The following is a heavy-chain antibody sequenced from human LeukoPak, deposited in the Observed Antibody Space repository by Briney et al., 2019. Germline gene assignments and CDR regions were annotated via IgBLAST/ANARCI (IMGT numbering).Heavy chain of an antibody. J-gene: IGHJ4*01. V-gene: IGHV3-23*01. CDR3: TKLARAPRDFDY. CDR2: MSGSGGST. D-gene: IGHD3-10*01. CDR1: GFTFSIYG. Sequence: PGGTLRLSCAASGFTFSIYGMSWVRQAPGRGLEWVSAMSGSGGSTYYADSVKGRFTISRDNSKNTLYLQMNSLKIEDTAVYYCTKLARAPRDFDYWGQGTLVTVSS.